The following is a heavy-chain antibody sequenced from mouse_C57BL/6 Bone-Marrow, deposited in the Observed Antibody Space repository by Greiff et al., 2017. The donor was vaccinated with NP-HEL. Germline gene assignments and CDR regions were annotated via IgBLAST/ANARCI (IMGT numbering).Heavy chain of an antibody. CDR2: ISDGGSYT. V-gene: IGHV5-4*01. J-gene: IGHJ3*01. CDR3: ARDRGDTWFAY. Sequence: EVKLVESGGGLVKPGGSLKLSCAASGFTFSSYAMSWVRQTPEKRLEWVATISDGGSYTYYPDNVKGRFTISRDNAKNNLYLQMSHLKSEDTAMYYCARDRGDTWFAYWGQGTLVTVSA. CDR1: GFTFSSYA. D-gene: IGHD3-1*01.